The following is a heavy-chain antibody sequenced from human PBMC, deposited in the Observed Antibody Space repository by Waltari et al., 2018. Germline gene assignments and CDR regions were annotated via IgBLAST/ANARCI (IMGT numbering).Heavy chain of an antibody. D-gene: IGHD3-22*01. J-gene: IGHJ5*02. Sequence: EVQLVETGGGLIQPGGSLRLSCAASGFNVNSNYMSWIRQAPGKGLEWVSLINSDGSTYYADSVKGRFTISRDNSKNTLNLQMNSLRAEDTAVYYCASSLDSSGSTWGQGTLVTVSS. CDR2: INSDGST. V-gene: IGHV3-53*02. CDR1: GFNVNSNY. CDR3: ASSLDSSGST.